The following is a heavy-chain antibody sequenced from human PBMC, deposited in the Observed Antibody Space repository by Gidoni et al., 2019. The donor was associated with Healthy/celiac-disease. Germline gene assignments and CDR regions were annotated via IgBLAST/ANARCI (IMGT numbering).Heavy chain of an antibody. D-gene: IGHD6-25*01. Sequence: QVQRVQSGAEVKKPGASVKVSCKASAYTFTSYYMHRVRQAPGQGLEWLGIINPSGGGASYAQKFQGRVTMTRDTSTSTVYMELSSLRSEDTAVYYCARGGSRNQEYYMDVWGKGTTVTVSS. CDR1: AYTFTSYY. V-gene: IGHV1-46*01. CDR3: ARGGSRNQEYYMDV. CDR2: INPSGGGA. J-gene: IGHJ6*03.